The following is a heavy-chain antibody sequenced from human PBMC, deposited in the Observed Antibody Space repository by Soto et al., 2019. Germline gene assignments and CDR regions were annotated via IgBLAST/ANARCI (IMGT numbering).Heavy chain of an antibody. CDR1: GYPVTAYY. CDR2: INPATGAA. J-gene: IGHJ3*02. D-gene: IGHD3-3*01. CDR3: GGGGGVGVAGSAAFDM. Sequence: QLHLVQSGAVVKKPGASVTVSCSASGYPVTAYYMHWVRQAPGRGLEWMGGINPATGAAKYTQTFQGRGTKARDPSTSTVFMELSGLASEDPAVFFWGGGGGVGVAGSAAFDMWGQGTLVTVSS. V-gene: IGHV1-2*02.